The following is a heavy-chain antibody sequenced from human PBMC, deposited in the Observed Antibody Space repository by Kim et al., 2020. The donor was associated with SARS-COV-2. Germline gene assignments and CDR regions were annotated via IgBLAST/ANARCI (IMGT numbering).Heavy chain of an antibody. CDR3: ARENLGYCSGGSCYSVGWFDP. J-gene: IGHJ5*02. CDR1: GYTFTSYA. D-gene: IGHD2-15*01. V-gene: IGHV7-4-1*02. Sequence: ASVKVSCKASGYTFTSYAMNWVRQAPGQGLEWMGSINTNTGNPTYAQGFTGRFVFSLDTSVSTAYLQISSLKAEDTAVYYCARENLGYCSGGSCYSVGWFDPWGQGTLVTVSS. CDR2: INTNTGNP.